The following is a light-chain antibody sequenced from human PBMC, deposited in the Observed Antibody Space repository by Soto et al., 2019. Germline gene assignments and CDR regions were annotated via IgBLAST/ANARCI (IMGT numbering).Light chain of an antibody. V-gene: IGKV3-20*01. CDR1: QSVSSSY. Sequence: VVLTQSPDTLSLSPGERATLSCRASQSVSSSYVAWYQKKPGQAPRLLMYGASRRASGIPDRFSGSGSGTDFTLTISRLEPEDFAVYYCQQYGSSPLTFGGGTKVDIK. CDR2: GAS. J-gene: IGKJ4*01. CDR3: QQYGSSPLT.